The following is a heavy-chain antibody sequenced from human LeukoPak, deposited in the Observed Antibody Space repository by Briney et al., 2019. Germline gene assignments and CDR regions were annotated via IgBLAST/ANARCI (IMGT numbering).Heavy chain of an antibody. J-gene: IGHJ4*02. CDR1: GFASSSYW. CDR2: IGGSGGSA. CDR3: AEGGSSWYWDY. V-gene: IGHV3-23*01. Sequence: GGSLRLSCAASGFASSSYWMSWVRQAPGKGLEWVSAIGGSGGSAYYPDSVKGRFTISRDISKNTLYLQMNSLRAEDTAIYYCAEGGSSWYWDYWGQGTLVTVSS. D-gene: IGHD6-13*01.